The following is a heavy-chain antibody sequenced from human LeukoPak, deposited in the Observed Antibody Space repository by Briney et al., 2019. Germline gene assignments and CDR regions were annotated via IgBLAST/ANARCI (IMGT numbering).Heavy chain of an antibody. CDR3: AKTTRASIRSAFDI. V-gene: IGHV4-39*01. CDR1: GGSITTSSYY. CDR2: TSHSGTT. J-gene: IGHJ3*02. D-gene: IGHD1-7*01. Sequence: TSETLSLTCTVSGGSITTSSYYWGWVRQPPGKGLEWIGCTSHSGTTFYSPSLRSRVSISVDTSNSQFSLKLSSMTATDTAVYYCAKTTRASIRSAFDIWGQGTLVTVS.